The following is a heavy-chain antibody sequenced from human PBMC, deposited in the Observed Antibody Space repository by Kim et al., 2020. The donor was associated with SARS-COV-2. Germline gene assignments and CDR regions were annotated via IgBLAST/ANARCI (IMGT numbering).Heavy chain of an antibody. J-gene: IGHJ4*02. Sequence: GGSLRLSCAASGFTFSSYSMNWVRQAPGKGLEWVSSISSSSSYIYYADSVKGRFTISRDNAKNSLYLQMNSLRAEDTAVYYCAREDEQLAPLLSPESDYWGQGTLVTVSS. CDR3: AREDEQLAPLLSPESDY. V-gene: IGHV3-21*01. CDR2: ISSSSSYI. CDR1: GFTFSSYS. D-gene: IGHD6-13*01.